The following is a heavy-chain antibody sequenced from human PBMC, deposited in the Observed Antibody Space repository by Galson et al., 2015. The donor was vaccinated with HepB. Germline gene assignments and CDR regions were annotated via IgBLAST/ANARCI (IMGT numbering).Heavy chain of an antibody. Sequence: SLRLSCAASGFILNDYGMTWVRQAPGKGLQWVSGIFYNGGGTHYVDSVKGRFTISRDNAKKSLYLQMNNLRVDDTALYFCARKNYGDAYDMWGQGIMVTVS. V-gene: IGHV3-20*04. CDR2: IFYNGGGT. D-gene: IGHD3-16*01. CDR1: GFILNDYG. J-gene: IGHJ3*02. CDR3: ARKNYGDAYDM.